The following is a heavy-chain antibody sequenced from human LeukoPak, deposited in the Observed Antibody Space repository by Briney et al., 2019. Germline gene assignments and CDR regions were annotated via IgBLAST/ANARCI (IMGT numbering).Heavy chain of an antibody. D-gene: IGHD4-23*01. CDR3: ARRAGGFDY. Sequence: SETLSLTCTVSGGSVSSGSYYWSWIRQPPGKGLEWIGEINHSGSTNYNPSLKSRVTISVDTSKNQFSLKLSSVTAADTAVYYCARRAGGFDYWGQGTLVTVSS. CDR1: GGSVSSGSYY. J-gene: IGHJ4*02. CDR2: INHSGST. V-gene: IGHV4-39*07.